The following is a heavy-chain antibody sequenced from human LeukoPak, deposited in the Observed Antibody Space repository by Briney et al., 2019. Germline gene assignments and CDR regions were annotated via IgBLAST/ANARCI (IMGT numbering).Heavy chain of an antibody. CDR1: GFTFSSYG. V-gene: IGHV3-33*01. CDR3: AREGPRGNSQFDY. J-gene: IGHJ4*02. D-gene: IGHD2/OR15-2a*01. Sequence: HAGGSLRLSCAASGFTFSSYGMHWVRQAPGKGLEWVALIWCDGSNKYYTDSVKGRLTISRDNSKNTLYLQMNGLRAEDTAIYYCAREGPRGNSQFDYWGQGTLVTVSS. CDR2: IWCDGSNK.